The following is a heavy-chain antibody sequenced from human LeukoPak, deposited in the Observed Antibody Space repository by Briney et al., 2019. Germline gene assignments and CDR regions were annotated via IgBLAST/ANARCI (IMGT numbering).Heavy chain of an antibody. CDR2: IYYSGST. Sequence: SETLSLTCTVSGGSISSYYWSWIRQPPGKGLEWIGYIYYSGSTNYNPSLKSRVTISVDTSKNQFSLKLSSVTAADTAVYYCARGGSSGRYEVWFDPWGQGTLVTVSS. D-gene: IGHD6-19*01. CDR3: ARGGSSGRYEVWFDP. J-gene: IGHJ5*02. CDR1: GGSISSYY. V-gene: IGHV4-59*01.